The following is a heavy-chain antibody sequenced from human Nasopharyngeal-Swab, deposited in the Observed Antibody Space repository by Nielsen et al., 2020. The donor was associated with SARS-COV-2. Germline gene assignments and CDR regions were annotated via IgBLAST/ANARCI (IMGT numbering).Heavy chain of an antibody. CDR3: ARVDADYDFWSGSKSGLFDY. V-gene: IGHV3-11*06. Sequence: GESLKISCAASGFTFSDYYMSWIRQAPGKGLEWVSSISSSSSYIYYADSVKGRFTISRDNAKNSLYLQMNSLRAEDTAVYYCARVDADYDFWSGSKSGLFDYWGQGTLVTVSS. CDR1: GFTFSDYY. CDR2: ISSSSSYI. J-gene: IGHJ4*02. D-gene: IGHD3-3*01.